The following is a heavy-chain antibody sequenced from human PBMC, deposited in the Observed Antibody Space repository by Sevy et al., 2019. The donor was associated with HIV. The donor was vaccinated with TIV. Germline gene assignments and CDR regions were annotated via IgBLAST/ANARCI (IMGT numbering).Heavy chain of an antibody. CDR1: GFTFSSYG. CDR2: ISYDGSNK. V-gene: IGHV3-30*18. J-gene: IGHJ6*02. D-gene: IGHD3-9*01. Sequence: GGSLGLSCAASGFTFSSYGMHWVRQAPGKGLEWVAVISYDGSNKYYADSVKGRFTISRDNSKNTLYLQMNSLRAEDTAVYYCAKDETYYDILTGYYPYYYYGMDVWGQGTTVTVSS. CDR3: AKDETYYDILTGYYPYYYYGMDV.